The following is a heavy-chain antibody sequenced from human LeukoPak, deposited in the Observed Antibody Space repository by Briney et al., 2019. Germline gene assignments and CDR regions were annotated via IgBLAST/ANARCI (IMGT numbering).Heavy chain of an antibody. Sequence: GGSLRLSCAASGFIFSSRAMSWVRQAPGKGLEWLSSITNNAGKTYYAASVKGRFTISRDESQNTVYLAMSSLRVEDTAVYYCAKDHPSDGWPTFEYWGQGILVTVSS. CDR2: ITNNAGKT. CDR1: GFIFSSRA. V-gene: IGHV3-23*01. J-gene: IGHJ4*02. CDR3: AKDHPSDGWPTFEY. D-gene: IGHD2-15*01.